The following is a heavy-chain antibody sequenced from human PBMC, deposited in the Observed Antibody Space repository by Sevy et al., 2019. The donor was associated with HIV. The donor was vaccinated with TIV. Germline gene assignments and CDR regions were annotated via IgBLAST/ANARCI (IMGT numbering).Heavy chain of an antibody. CDR2: ISSSSSYI. CDR1: GFTFSSYS. CDR3: ARDISHRQLARPYYFDY. J-gene: IGHJ4*02. Sequence: GGSLRLSCAASGFTFSSYSMSWVRQAPGKGLEWVSSISSSSSYIYYADSVKGRFTISRDNAKNSLYLQMNSLRAEDTAVYYCARDISHRQLARPYYFDYWGQGTLVTVSS. D-gene: IGHD6-13*01. V-gene: IGHV3-21*01.